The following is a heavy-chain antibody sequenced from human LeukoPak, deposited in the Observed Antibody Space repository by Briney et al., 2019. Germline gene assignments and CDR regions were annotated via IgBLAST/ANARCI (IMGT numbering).Heavy chain of an antibody. J-gene: IGHJ3*02. V-gene: IGHV1-2*02. CDR2: INPNSGGT. CDR3: ATIFTAMEGDAFDI. Sequence: ASVKVSCKASGYTFTGYYMHWVRQAPGQGLEWMGWINPNSGGTKYAQKFQGRVTMTRDTSISTAYMELSRLRSDDTAVYYCATIFTAMEGDAFDIWGQGTMVTVSS. CDR1: GYTFTGYY. D-gene: IGHD5-18*01.